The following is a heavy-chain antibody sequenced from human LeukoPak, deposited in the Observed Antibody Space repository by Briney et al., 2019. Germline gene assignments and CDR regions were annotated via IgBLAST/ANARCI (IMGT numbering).Heavy chain of an antibody. V-gene: IGHV3-30*03. CDR1: GFTFSTYG. J-gene: IGHJ5*02. Sequence: PGRSLRLSCAASGFTFSTYGMHWVRQAPGKGLEWVAVISYDGSNKYYADSVKGRFTISRDNAKNSLYLQMNSLRAEDTAVYYCARAKDVGSWFDPWGQGTLVTVSS. D-gene: IGHD2-15*01. CDR3: ARAKDVGSWFDP. CDR2: ISYDGSNK.